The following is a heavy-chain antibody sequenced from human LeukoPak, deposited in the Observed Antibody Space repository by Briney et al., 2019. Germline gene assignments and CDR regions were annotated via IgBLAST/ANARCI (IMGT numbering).Heavy chain of an antibody. CDR2: ISAYNGNT. CDR1: GYTFTSYG. D-gene: IGHD6-13*01. J-gene: IGHJ5*02. V-gene: IGHV1-18*04. CDR3: ARGRVTLAAAGTRNWFDP. Sequence: VASVKVSCKASGYTFTSYGISWVRRGPGQGLEWMGWISAYNGNTNYAQKLQGRVTMTTDTSTSTAYMELRSLRSDDTAVYYCARGRVTLAAAGTRNWFDPWGQGTLVTVSS.